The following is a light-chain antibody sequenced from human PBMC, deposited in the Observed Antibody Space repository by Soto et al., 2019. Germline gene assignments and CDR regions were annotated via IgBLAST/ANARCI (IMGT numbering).Light chain of an antibody. CDR3: QQYDNLPLT. CDR1: QDIGNF. J-gene: IGKJ4*01. CDR2: DAS. Sequence: DIQMTQSLPTLSASVGDRVTITCQASQDIGNFLSWYQQKPGKVPKLLIFDASNLETGVPSRFSGSGSGTDFTFTISSLQPEDSATYYCQQYDNLPLTFGGGTKVEIK. V-gene: IGKV1-33*01.